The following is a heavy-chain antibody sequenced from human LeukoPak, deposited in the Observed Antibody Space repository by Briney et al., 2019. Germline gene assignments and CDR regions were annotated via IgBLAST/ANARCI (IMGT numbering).Heavy chain of an antibody. CDR3: AKERASMVRGVIDFSFDY. CDR2: IRYDGSNK. D-gene: IGHD3-10*01. J-gene: IGHJ4*02. V-gene: IGHV3-30*02. CDR1: GFTFSSYG. Sequence: GGSLRLSCAASGFTFSSYGMHWVRQAPGKGLEWVAFIRYDGSNKYYADSVKGRFTISRDNSKNTLYLQMNSLRAEDTAVYYCAKERASMVRGVIDFSFDYWGQGTLVTVSS.